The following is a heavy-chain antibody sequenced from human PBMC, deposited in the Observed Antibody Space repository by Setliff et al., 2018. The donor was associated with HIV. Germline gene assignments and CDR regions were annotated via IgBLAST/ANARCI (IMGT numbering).Heavy chain of an antibody. V-gene: IGHV4-31*03. J-gene: IGHJ4*03. CDR1: GVSIVSGGFY. CDR2: VYYTGKT. Sequence: PSETLSLTCSVSGVSIVSGGFYFRWIRQHPGKGLEWLGTVYYTGKTYYNPSLQSRLTMSADTSRNQFYLKMNSVTAADTSVYFCARDLTANFHFIEIWGPETMVTVSS. CDR3: ARDLTANFHFIEI. D-gene: IGHD3-3*02.